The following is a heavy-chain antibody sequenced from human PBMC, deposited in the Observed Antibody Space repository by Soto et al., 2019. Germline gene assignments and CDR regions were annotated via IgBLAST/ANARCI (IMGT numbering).Heavy chain of an antibody. CDR3: ARKRSSIAAAADLDY. D-gene: IGHD6-13*01. CDR2: IWYDGSNK. V-gene: IGHV3-33*01. J-gene: IGHJ4*02. CDR1: GFTFSSYG. Sequence: GGSLRLSCAASGFTFSSYGMHWVRQAPGKGLEWVAVIWYDGSNKYYVDSVKGRFTISRDNSTNTLYLQMNSLRAEDTAVYYCARKRSSIAAAADLDYWGQGTLVTVSS.